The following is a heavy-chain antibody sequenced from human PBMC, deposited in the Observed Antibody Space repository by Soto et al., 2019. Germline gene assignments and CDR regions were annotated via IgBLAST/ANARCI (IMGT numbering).Heavy chain of an antibody. CDR2: FSLSGTT. D-gene: IGHD6-13*01. V-gene: IGHV4-4*07. CDR3: ARGMAPPGAPAWYYFDS. J-gene: IGHJ4*02. Sequence: SETLSLTCSVSGASITGSSYWSWIRQPAGKGLEWIGRFSLSGTTSYNPSLRSRVTMSADVSKNQFSLRLTSVTAADTALYYCARGMAPPGAPAWYYFDSWGQGTLVTVSS. CDR1: GASITGSSY.